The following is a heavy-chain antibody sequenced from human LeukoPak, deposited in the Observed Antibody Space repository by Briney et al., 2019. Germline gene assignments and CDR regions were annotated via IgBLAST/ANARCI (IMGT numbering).Heavy chain of an antibody. D-gene: IGHD5-18*01. Sequence: GGSLRLSCAASGFTFSSYAMSWVRQAPGKGLEWVSAISGSGGSTYYADSVKGRFTISRDNSKNTLYLQMNSLRAEDTAVYYCASSLTPYSYGLETYYYYYYMDVWGKGTTVTVSS. J-gene: IGHJ6*03. CDR3: ASSLTPYSYGLETYYYYYYMDV. CDR2: ISGSGGST. V-gene: IGHV3-23*01. CDR1: GFTFSSYA.